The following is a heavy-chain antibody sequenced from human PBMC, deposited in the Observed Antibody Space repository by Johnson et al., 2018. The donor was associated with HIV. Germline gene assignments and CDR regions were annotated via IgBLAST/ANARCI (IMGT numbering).Heavy chain of an antibody. CDR1: GFTFSSYA. CDR2: ISYDGSNK. CDR3: ARGTSYETMAAYVFDI. Sequence: QVQLVESGGGLVQSGGSLRLSCAASGFTFSSYAMHWVRQAPGKGLEWVAVISYDGSNKYYADSVKGRFLVSRDDSMNTLFLEMKSVRPEDTAVYYCARGTSYETMAAYVFDIWGQGTMVTVSS. V-gene: IGHV3-30-3*01. D-gene: IGHD2/OR15-2a*01. J-gene: IGHJ3*02.